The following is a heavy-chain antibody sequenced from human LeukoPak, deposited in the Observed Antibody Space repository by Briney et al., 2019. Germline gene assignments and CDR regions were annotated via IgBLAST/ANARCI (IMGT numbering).Heavy chain of an antibody. CDR2: INPNSGGT. V-gene: IGHV1-2*02. J-gene: IGHJ4*02. CDR3: ARVGIVVVPAALDY. CDR1: GYTFTGYY. D-gene: IGHD2-2*01. Sequence: ASVKVSCEASGYTFTGYYMHWVRQAPGQGLEWMGWINPNSGGTNYAQKFQGRVTMTRDTSISTAYMELSRLRSDDTAVYYCARVGIVVVPAALDYWGQGTLVTVSS.